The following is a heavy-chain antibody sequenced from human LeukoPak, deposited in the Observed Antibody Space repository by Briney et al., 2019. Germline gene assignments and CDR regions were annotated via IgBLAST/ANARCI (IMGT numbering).Heavy chain of an antibody. CDR2: IYYSGST. CDR1: GGSISSYY. D-gene: IGHD3-16*02. V-gene: IGHV4-59*01. Sequence: PSETLSLTCTVSGGSISSYYWSWIRQPPGEGLEWIGYIYYSGSTNYNTSLKSRVTISVDTSKNQFSLKLSSVTAADTAVYYCARGSLSYDYIWGSYRRPFDYWGQGTLVTVSS. J-gene: IGHJ4*02. CDR3: ARGSLSYDYIWGSYRRPFDY.